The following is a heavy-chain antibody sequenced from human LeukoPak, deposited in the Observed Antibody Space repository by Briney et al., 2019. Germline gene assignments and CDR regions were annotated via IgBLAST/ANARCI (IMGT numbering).Heavy chain of an antibody. CDR2: ISYDGSDK. CDR3: ARNHVGADY. J-gene: IGHJ4*02. CDR1: GFTFSSYG. Sequence: PGRSLRLSCAASGFTFSSYGMHWVRQAPGKGLEWVAVISYDGSDKYYADSVKGRFTISRDNSKNTLYLQMNSLRAEDTAVYYCARNHVGADYWGQGTLVTVSS. V-gene: IGHV3-30*03. D-gene: IGHD1-14*01.